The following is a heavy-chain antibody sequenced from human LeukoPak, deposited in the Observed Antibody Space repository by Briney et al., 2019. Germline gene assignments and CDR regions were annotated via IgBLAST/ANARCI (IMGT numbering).Heavy chain of an antibody. CDR2: INHSGST. Sequence: PSETLSLTCAVYGGSFSGYYWSWIRQPPGKGLEGIGEINHSGSTNYNPSLKSRVTISVDTSKNQFSLKLSSVTAADTAVYYCASASITRYYFDYWGQGTLVTVSS. CDR3: ASASITRYYFDY. D-gene: IGHD4-11*01. J-gene: IGHJ4*02. V-gene: IGHV4-34*01. CDR1: GGSFSGYY.